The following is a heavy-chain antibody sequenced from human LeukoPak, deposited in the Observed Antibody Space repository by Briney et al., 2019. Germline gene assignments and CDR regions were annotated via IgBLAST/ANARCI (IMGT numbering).Heavy chain of an antibody. J-gene: IGHJ3*02. Sequence: GGSLRLSCAASEFVFSDYYMSWVRQAPGKGLEWVSVIYSGGSTYYADSVKGRFTISRDNSKNTLYLQMNSLRAEDTAVYYCARESVGSFDIWGQGTMVTVSS. CDR2: IYSGGST. CDR3: ARESVGSFDI. CDR1: EFVFSDYY. D-gene: IGHD1-26*01. V-gene: IGHV3-66*01.